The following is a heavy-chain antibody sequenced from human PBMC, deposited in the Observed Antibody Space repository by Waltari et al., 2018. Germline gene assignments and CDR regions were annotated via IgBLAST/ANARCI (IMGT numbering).Heavy chain of an antibody. CDR2: VRGDGKT. CDR1: GDSMSTRDY. V-gene: IGHV4-4*02. J-gene: IGHJ4*02. Sequence: QLQLQASGPGLVKPSGTLSLICAVSGDSMSTRDYWSWVRQPPGKGLEWIGQVRGDGKTNYNPSFASRVTMSLDTSTYHFALKLTSATAADTALYYCARDRGRGLYLDTWGQGTLVTVSP. CDR3: ARDRGRGLYLDT. D-gene: IGHD1-1*01.